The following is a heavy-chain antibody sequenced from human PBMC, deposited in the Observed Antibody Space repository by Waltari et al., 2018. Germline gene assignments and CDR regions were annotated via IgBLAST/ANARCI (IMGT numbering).Heavy chain of an antibody. J-gene: IGHJ4*02. D-gene: IGHD3-22*01. Sequence: QVRLVQSGPQVKQPGASMKVSCKASGYTFTTYGITWVRQAPGQGLEWVGWISPYNGKTYYAQKLQDRLTVTSDTSTTTAYLELRSLRPDDTAVYFCARDLRAYYDSSGRGVYWGQGTLVAVSS. V-gene: IGHV1-18*01. CDR2: ISPYNGKT. CDR1: GYTFTTYG. CDR3: ARDLRAYYDSSGRGVY.